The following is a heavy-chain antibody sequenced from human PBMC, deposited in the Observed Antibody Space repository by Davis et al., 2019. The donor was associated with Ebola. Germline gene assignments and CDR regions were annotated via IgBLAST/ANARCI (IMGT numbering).Heavy chain of an antibody. V-gene: IGHV3-7*01. CDR1: GFTFSSYW. J-gene: IGHJ4*02. Sequence: GESLKISCAASGFTFSSYWMSWVRQAPGKGLEWVGNINQDGSEKQYVDSMKGRFTISRDNARNSLFLQMNTLRDDDTAVYYCAIPTRSTGYGFWGQGTLVTVSS. D-gene: IGHD3-22*01. CDR3: AIPTRSTGYGF. CDR2: INQDGSEK.